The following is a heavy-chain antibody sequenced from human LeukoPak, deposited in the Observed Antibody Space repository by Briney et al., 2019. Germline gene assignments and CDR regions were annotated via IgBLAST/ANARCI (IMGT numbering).Heavy chain of an antibody. CDR3: VREYHGGYFDF. CDR1: GYTFTSYG. CDR2: VYPSAGTS. J-gene: IGHJ4*02. V-gene: IGHV1-18*01. D-gene: IGHD3-16*01. Sequence: ASVKVSCKASGYTFTSYGISWVRQAPGQGLEWLGVVYPSAGTSDPAQRFRARITLSDDTSTSTAYMELRSLKGEDTAIYFCVREYHGGYFDFWGQGTLVTVSS.